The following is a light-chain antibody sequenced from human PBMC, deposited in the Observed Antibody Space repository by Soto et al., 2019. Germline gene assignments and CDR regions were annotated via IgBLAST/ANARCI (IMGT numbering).Light chain of an antibody. CDR2: RNN. CDR1: SSNIGSNY. J-gene: IGLJ2*01. Sequence: QSVLTQPPSASGTPGQRVNISCSGSSSNIGSNYVYWYRQFPGTAPKLLIQRNNQRPSGVPARFSGSKSGTSASLAISGLRSEDDADYYCGGWDDRLSGPVFGGGTKLTVL. CDR3: GGWDDRLSGPV. V-gene: IGLV1-47*01.